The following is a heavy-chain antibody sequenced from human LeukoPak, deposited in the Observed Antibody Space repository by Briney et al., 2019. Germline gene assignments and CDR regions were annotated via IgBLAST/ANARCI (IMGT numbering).Heavy chain of an antibody. J-gene: IGHJ4*02. CDR1: GFTFSSYW. Sequence: GGSLRLSCAASGFTFSSYWMHWVRQAPGKGLVWVSRIHSDGSSTSYADSVRGRFTISRDDAKSTLYPQMNSLRAEDTAVYYCARSGWPYYFDYWGQGTLVTVSS. V-gene: IGHV3-74*01. D-gene: IGHD3-22*01. CDR2: IHSDGSST. CDR3: ARSGWPYYFDY.